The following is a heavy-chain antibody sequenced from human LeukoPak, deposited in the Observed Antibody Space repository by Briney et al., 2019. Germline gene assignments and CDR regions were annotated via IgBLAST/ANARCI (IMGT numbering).Heavy chain of an antibody. D-gene: IGHD1-1*01. CDR3: ARCTTGRTFGSLREIKRSREIDY. J-gene: IGHJ4*02. V-gene: IGHV3-21*01. CDR2: ISSSSSFI. Sequence: GGSLRLSCTVSGLTFTNYTMNWVRQAPGKGLEWVSSISSSSSFIFYADSVKGRSTMSRDNAKNSLYLQMNSLRVEDTAVYYCARCTTGRTFGSLREIKRSREIDYWGQGTLVTVSS. CDR1: GLTFTNYT.